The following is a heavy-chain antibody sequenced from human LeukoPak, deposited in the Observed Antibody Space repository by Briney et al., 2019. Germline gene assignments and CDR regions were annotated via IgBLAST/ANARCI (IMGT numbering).Heavy chain of an antibody. Sequence: ASVKVSCKASGGTFSSYAISWVRQAPGQGLEWMGRIIPILGIANYAQKFQGRVTITADKSTSTAYMELSSLRAGDTAVYYCARALRLWYSSSWSAFDIWGQGTMVTVSS. CDR1: GGTFSSYA. D-gene: IGHD6-13*01. J-gene: IGHJ3*02. CDR2: IIPILGIA. V-gene: IGHV1-69*04. CDR3: ARALRLWYSSSWSAFDI.